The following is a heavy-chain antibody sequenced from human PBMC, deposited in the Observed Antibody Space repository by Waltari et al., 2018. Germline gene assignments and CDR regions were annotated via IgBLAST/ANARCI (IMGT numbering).Heavy chain of an antibody. CDR1: AFTFSSYA. CDR3: ARGQVVAATATDAFDI. Sequence: QVQLMESGGGVVQPGRSLSLSCAASAFTFSSYALHRVRQAPGKGPEWVAVISYDGSNKYYADSVKGRFTISRDNSKNTLYLQMNSLRAEDTAVYYCARGQVVAATATDAFDIWGQGTMVTVSS. J-gene: IGHJ3*02. CDR2: ISYDGSNK. D-gene: IGHD2-15*01. V-gene: IGHV3-30-3*01.